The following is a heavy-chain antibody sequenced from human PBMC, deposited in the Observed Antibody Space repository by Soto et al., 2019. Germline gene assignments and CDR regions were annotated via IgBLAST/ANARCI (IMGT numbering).Heavy chain of an antibody. V-gene: IGHV3-15*07. D-gene: IGHD3-16*01. CDR1: VFTFTRAW. CDR3: AADLPDWGAYAFDY. Sequence: EVQLVESGGDSVQPGGSLRLTCAASVFTFTRAWLNCVRQAPGKGLEWVGRSKSEINGGAIDYAAPLEGRFTISRDASQNPFYPQMNSLRADDPAVFYCAADLPDWGAYAFDYWGHGTQVTVSS. J-gene: IGHJ4*01. CDR2: SKSEINGGAI.